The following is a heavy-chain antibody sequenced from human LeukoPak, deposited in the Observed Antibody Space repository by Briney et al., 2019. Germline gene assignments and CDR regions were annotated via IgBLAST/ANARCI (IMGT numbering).Heavy chain of an antibody. CDR2: IGTAGDT. CDR1: GFTFSSYD. J-gene: IGHJ3*02. V-gene: IGHV3-13*01. Sequence: GGSLRLSCAASGFTFSSYDMHWVRQPTGKGLEWVSAIGTAGDTYYSHSVKGRFTISRDNAKNSLYLQMNSLRAEDTAVYYCASGRITMISLDAFDIWGQGTMVTVSS. CDR3: ASGRITMISLDAFDI. D-gene: IGHD3-22*01.